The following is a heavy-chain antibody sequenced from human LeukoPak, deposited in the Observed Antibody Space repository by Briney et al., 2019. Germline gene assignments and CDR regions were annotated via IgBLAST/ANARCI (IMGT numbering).Heavy chain of an antibody. CDR1: GFTFSSYA. D-gene: IGHD1-1*01. CDR2: ISGSGGST. CDR3: ARIWNRAYYFDY. Sequence: PGGSLRLSCAASGFTFSSYAMSWVRQAPGKGLEWVSAISGSGGSTYYADSVKGRFTISRDNSKNTLYLQMNSLRAEDTAVYYCARIWNRAYYFDYWGQGTLVTVSS. J-gene: IGHJ4*02. V-gene: IGHV3-23*01.